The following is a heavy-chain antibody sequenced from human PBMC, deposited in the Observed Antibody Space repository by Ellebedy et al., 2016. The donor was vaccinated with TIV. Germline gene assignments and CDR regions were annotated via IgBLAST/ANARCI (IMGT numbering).Heavy chain of an antibody. V-gene: IGHV3-23*01. CDR3: AKEGRRNYDTSGYPYYFDY. J-gene: IGHJ4*02. CDR2: VSGSGDTT. Sequence: GESLKISCAASGFTFSNCAMSWVRQAPGKGLEWVSSVSGSGDTTYYAASVKGRFTISRDNSKNTLYLQMNSLRAEDTAVYYCAKEGRRNYDTSGYPYYFDYWGQGILVTVSS. CDR1: GFTFSNCA. D-gene: IGHD3-22*01.